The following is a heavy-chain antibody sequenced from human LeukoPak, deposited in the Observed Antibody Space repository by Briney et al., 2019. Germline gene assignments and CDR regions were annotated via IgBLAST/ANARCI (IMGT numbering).Heavy chain of an antibody. J-gene: IGHJ5*02. V-gene: IGHV3-23*01. CDR2: ISGSGGNT. D-gene: IGHD2-15*01. Sequence: GGSLRLSCAASGFTFSSYAMNWVRQAPGKGLEWVSAISGSGGNTYYADSVKGQFTISRDNSKNTVYLQMNGLRAEDTAVYYCAKQTHCSAGSCYGPLDPWGQGTPVTVSS. CDR1: GFTFSSYA. CDR3: AKQTHCSAGSCYGPLDP.